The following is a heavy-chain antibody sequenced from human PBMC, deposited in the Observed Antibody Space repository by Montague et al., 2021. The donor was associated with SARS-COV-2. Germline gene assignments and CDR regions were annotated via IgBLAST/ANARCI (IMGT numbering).Heavy chain of an antibody. V-gene: IGHV4-59*11. CDR2: INYFGGS. D-gene: IGHD3-10*02. CDR3: ARATSVRGAVSWFDP. Sequence: SETLSLTCTVSGGSISSHFWSWIRQPPGKGLEWIAYINYFGGSNYNPSLKSRVNVSVETSKNQFSLKLTSLIAADTAVYYCARATSVRGAVSWFDPWGQGILVSVSS. J-gene: IGHJ5*02. CDR1: GGSISSHF.